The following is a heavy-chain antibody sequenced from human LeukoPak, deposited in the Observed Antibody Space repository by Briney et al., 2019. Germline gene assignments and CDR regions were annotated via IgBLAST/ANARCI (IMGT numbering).Heavy chain of an antibody. CDR2: INPNSGGT. CDR1: GYTFTGYY. V-gene: IGHV1-2*02. J-gene: IGHJ6*02. Sequence: ASVKVSCKASGYTFTGYYMHWVRQAPGQGLEWMGWINPNSGGTNYAQKFQGRVTMTRDTSISTAYMELSRLRSDDTAAYYCASDRGPGYYGMDVWGQGTTVTVSS. CDR3: ASDRGPGYYGMDV.